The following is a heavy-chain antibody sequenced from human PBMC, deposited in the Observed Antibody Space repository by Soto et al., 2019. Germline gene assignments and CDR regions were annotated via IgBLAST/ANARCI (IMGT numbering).Heavy chain of an antibody. CDR3: ARKEGSGWYNFDY. D-gene: IGHD6-19*01. V-gene: IGHV4-4*02. CDR2: ISHTGST. J-gene: IGHJ4*02. CDR1: GGFISSTNW. Sequence: SETPSLTCTVSGGFISSTNWWSWVRQPPGKGLEWIGEISHTGSTNYNPSLKSRVTLSVDKSKNQFSLRLTSVTAADTAVYYCARKEGSGWYNFDYWGQGTLVTVSS.